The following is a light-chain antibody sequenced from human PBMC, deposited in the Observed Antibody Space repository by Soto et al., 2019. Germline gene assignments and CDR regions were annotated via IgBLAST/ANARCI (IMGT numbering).Light chain of an antibody. CDR1: SSDVGSYNL. J-gene: IGLJ1*01. V-gene: IGLV2-14*02. CDR3: ISYTVSRSYV. CDR2: SVS. Sequence: QSALTQPASVSGSPGQSITISCTGTSSDVGSYNLVSWYQQHPGKAPKLMIYSVSNRPSGVSYRFSGSKSGNTASLTISGLQAEDEADYYCISYTVSRSYVFGTGTKLTVL.